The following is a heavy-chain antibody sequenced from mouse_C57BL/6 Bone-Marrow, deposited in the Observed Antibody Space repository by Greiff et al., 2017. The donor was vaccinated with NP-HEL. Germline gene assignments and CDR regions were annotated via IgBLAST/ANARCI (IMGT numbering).Heavy chain of an antibody. CDR1: GYTFTSYW. J-gene: IGHJ2*01. CDR2: IDPSDSYT. CDR3: ARDLGTGYFDY. V-gene: IGHV1-50*01. D-gene: IGHD3-3*01. Sequence: VQLQQSGAELVKPGASVKLSCKASGYTFTSYWMQWVKQRPGQGLEWIGEIDPSDSYTNYNQKFKGKATLTVDTSSSTAYMQLSSLTSEDSAVYYCARDLGTGYFDYWGQGTTLTVSS.